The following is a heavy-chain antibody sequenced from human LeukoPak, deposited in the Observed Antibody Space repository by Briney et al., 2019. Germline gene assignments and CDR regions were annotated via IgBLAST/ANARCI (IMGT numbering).Heavy chain of an antibody. J-gene: IGHJ6*03. V-gene: IGHV4-4*07. CDR3: ARSFLDYMDV. Sequence: SETLSLTCTVSGESINPYYWDWIRQPAGKGLEWIGHIYKSGSTNYNPSLKSRVTMSLDTSKNQFSLKLRSVTAADTAVYFCARSFLDYMDVWGKGTTVTVSS. D-gene: IGHD2/OR15-2a*01. CDR2: IYKSGST. CDR1: GESINPYY.